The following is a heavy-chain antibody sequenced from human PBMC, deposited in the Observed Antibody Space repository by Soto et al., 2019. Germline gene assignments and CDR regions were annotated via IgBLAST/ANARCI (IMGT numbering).Heavy chain of an antibody. Sequence: GGSLRLSCAASGFTFSSHSMNWVRQAPGKGLEWVSSISISSTYICYADSLKGRFTISRDDAKNSLYLQMNSLRAEDTAVYYCARARYSSSWSHYYYGMDVWGQGTTVTVSS. CDR2: ISISSTYI. J-gene: IGHJ6*02. V-gene: IGHV3-21*01. CDR1: GFTFSSHS. CDR3: ARARYSSSWSHYYYGMDV. D-gene: IGHD6-13*01.